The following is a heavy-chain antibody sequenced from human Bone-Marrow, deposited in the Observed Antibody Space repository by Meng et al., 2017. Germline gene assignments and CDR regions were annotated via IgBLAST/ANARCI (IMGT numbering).Heavy chain of an antibody. CDR1: GDSVSSNSAT. J-gene: IGHJ4*02. V-gene: IGHV6-1*01. Sequence: QVQLQQSGPGLVKPSQTLSLTCAISGDSVSSNSATWNWIRQSPSRGLEWLGRTYYRSRWYSDYAVSVQSRITINPDISKNQFSLQLNSLTPEDSAVYYCARDGTSWYFFDYWGQGTLVTVSS. D-gene: IGHD1-1*01. CDR2: TYYRSRWYS. CDR3: ARDGTSWYFFDY.